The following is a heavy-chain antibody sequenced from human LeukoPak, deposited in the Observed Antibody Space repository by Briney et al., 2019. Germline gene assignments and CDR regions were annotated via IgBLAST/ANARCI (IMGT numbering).Heavy chain of an antibody. CDR2: IKQEGSEK. J-gene: IGHJ3*02. CDR3: ARRHQDWGNAFDI. CDR1: GFTFINYW. Sequence: GGSLRLSCAASGFTFINYWMSWVRQAPGKGLEWVANIKQEGSEKYYVDSVKGRFTISRGNAKNSLYLQMNSLRAEDTAVYYCARRHQDWGNAFDIWGQGTMVTVSS. D-gene: IGHD3-16*01. V-gene: IGHV3-7*01.